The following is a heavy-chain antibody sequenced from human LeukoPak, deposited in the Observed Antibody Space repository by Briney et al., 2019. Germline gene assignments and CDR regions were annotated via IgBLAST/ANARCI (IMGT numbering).Heavy chain of an antibody. V-gene: IGHV4-4*09. CDR1: GGSISGYF. Sequence: SETLSLTCTVSGGSISGYFRSWIRQPPGKGPEWIGYIYSTGTTNYSPSLSSRVTISVDTSKNQLSLNLRFVTATDTAVYHCFYMDVWGKGTSVTVS. J-gene: IGHJ6*03. CDR3: FYMDV. CDR2: IYSTGTT.